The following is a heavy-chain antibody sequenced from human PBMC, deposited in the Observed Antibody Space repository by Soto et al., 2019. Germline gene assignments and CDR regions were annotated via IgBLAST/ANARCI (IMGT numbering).Heavy chain of an antibody. CDR3: AKTSEAAAGTTPSDY. J-gene: IGHJ4*02. D-gene: IGHD6-13*01. Sequence: GASVKVSCKASGYTFTGYYMHWVRQAPGQGLEWMGWINPNSGGTNYPQKFQGRVTMTRDTSISTAYMELSWLRSDDTAVYYCAKTSEAAAGTTPSDYWGQGTLVTVSS. CDR2: INPNSGGT. V-gene: IGHV1-2*02. CDR1: GYTFTGYY.